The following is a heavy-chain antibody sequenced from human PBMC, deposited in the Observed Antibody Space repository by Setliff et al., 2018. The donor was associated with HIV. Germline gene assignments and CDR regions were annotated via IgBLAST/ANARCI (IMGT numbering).Heavy chain of an antibody. CDR1: GGSLSGHY. CDR3: ARVTYYYDSSSPLYYFDY. J-gene: IGHJ4*02. D-gene: IGHD3-22*01. Sequence: SETLSLTCAVYGGSLSGHYWSWIRQPPGKGLEWIGESNHVGSTYYNPSLKSRVTISVDTSKNQFSLNLSSVTAADTAVYYCARVTYYYDSSSPLYYFDYWGQGTLVTVSS. CDR2: SNHVGST. V-gene: IGHV4-34*01.